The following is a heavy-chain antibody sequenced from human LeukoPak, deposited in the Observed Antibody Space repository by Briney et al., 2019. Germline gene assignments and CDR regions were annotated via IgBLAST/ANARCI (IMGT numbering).Heavy chain of an antibody. CDR3: ARVGVSYGVYHYFDY. CDR1: GCSISSYY. V-gene: IGHV4-59*01. Sequence: SETLSLTCLVSGCSISSYYWSWIRPPPARGLAWIGYIYYSGSTNYNPSLKSRVTISVDTSKNQFSLKLSSVTAADTAVYYCARVGVSYGVYHYFDYWGQGTLVTVSS. D-gene: IGHD3-3*01. CDR2: IYYSGST. J-gene: IGHJ4*02.